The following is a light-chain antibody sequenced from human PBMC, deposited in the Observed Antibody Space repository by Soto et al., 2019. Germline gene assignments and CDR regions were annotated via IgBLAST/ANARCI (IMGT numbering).Light chain of an antibody. J-gene: IGKJ1*01. CDR2: DAS. CDR3: QHFNSYSWT. CDR1: QSISSW. V-gene: IGKV1-5*01. Sequence: DIQMTQSPSTLPASVGDRVTITCRASQSISSWLAWYQLKPGKAPKLLIYDASSKESGVPSRFSGSGSGTEFTLTISSLQPDAVATYYCQHFNSYSWTFXQGTKADIK.